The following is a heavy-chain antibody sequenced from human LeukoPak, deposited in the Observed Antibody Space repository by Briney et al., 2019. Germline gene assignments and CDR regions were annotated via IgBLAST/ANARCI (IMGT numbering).Heavy chain of an antibody. CDR3: ARDGMRRAAAKNWFDP. Sequence: SETLSLTCTVSDTSITSYYWTWLRQPPGKGLEWIGFVFYTGSTNYNPSLKSRVTISVDTSKNQFSLKLSSVTAADTAVYYCARDGMRRAAAKNWFDPWGQGTLVTVSS. CDR1: DTSITSYY. V-gene: IGHV4-59*01. CDR2: VFYTGST. D-gene: IGHD6-13*01. J-gene: IGHJ5*02.